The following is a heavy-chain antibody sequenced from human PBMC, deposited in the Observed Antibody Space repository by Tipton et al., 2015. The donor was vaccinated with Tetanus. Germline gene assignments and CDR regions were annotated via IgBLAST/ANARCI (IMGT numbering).Heavy chain of an antibody. CDR2: IYADGTST. J-gene: IGHJ4*02. CDR3: ARGMAEASNCGGDCYSDY. V-gene: IGHV3-23*03. Sequence: SLRLSCAASGFMFSAHAMSWVRQTPGKGLERVSVIYADGTSTYYADSVKGRFTISRENSRNTLYLQMSGLRAEDTAVYYCARGMAEASNCGGDCYSDYWGQGTLVTVSS. D-gene: IGHD2-21*02. CDR1: GFMFSAHA.